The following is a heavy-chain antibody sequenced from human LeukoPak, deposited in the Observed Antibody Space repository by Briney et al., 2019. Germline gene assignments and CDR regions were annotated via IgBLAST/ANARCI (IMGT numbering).Heavy chain of an antibody. J-gene: IGHJ3*02. D-gene: IGHD3-22*01. CDR3: ARGPYSYDSSGFFVI. CDR2: IYNSGST. Sequence: PSDTLSLTCTVSGDSISSCDYYWRWIGQRAGKGLEWFGRIYNSGSTNYNPSLKSRVTITVDTSKKQFSLQLSSVTAADPAVYFFARGPYSYDSSGFFVIW. V-gene: IGHV4-61*02. CDR1: GDSISSCDYY.